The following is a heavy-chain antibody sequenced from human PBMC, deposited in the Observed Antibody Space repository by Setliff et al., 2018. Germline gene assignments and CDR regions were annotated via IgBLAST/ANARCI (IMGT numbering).Heavy chain of an antibody. D-gene: IGHD3-3*01. CDR2: IYYSGNT. J-gene: IGHJ3*02. V-gene: IGHV4-31*03. Sequence: SETLSLTCTVSGGSISSGGYYWSWIRQHPGKGLEWIGYIYYSGNTYYNPSLKSRVTISVDTSKNQFSLKLSSVTAADTAVYYCVGSGYYIAEDAFDIWGQGTMVTVSS. CDR3: VGSGYYIAEDAFDI. CDR1: GGSISSGGYY.